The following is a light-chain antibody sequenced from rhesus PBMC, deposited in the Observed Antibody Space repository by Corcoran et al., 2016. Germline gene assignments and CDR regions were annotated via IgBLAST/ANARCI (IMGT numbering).Light chain of an antibody. V-gene: IGKV3S9*01. CDR3: QQYNNWNS. CDR2: AAS. J-gene: IGKJ2*01. Sequence: EIVMTQSPSTLSLSPGDRATLSCRASQSISRYVAWYHQKPEQAPRLLIYAASSRATGIPDRFSGSGSGTDCTLIISSLEPEDVGVYYCQQYNNWNSFGQGTKVEIK. CDR1: QSISRY.